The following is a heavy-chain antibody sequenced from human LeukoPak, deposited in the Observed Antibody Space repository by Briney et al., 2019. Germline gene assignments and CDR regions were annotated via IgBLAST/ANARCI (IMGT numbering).Heavy chain of an antibody. D-gene: IGHD6-13*01. J-gene: IGHJ4*02. CDR3: ARSPRFMWYSSSWYTNLTRESSSLALHYFDY. CDR1: GGTFSSYA. Sequence: GASVKVSCKASGGTFSSYAISWVRQAPGQGLEWMGGIIPIFGTANYAQKFQGRVTITADKSTSTAYMELSSLRSEDTAVYYCARSPRFMWYSSSWYTNLTRESSSLALHYFDYWGQGTLVTVSS. V-gene: IGHV1-69*06. CDR2: IIPIFGTA.